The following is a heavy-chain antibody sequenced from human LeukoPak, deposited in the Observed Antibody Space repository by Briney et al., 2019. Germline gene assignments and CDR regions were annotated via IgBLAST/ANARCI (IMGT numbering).Heavy chain of an antibody. V-gene: IGHV3-11*01. CDR1: GFTFSDYY. D-gene: IGHD3-3*02. J-gene: IGHJ6*02. CDR2: ISSSGSTI. CDR3: ARGGELDYYYSYGMYV. Sequence: GGSLRLSCAASGFTFSDYYMSWIRQAPGKGLEWVSYISSSGSTIYYADSVKGRFTISRDNAKNSLYLQMNSLRAEDTAVYYCARGGELDYYYSYGMYVWGQGTTVTVSS.